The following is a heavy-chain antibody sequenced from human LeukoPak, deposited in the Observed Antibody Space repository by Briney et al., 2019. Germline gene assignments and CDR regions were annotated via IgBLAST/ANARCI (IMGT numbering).Heavy chain of an antibody. V-gene: IGHV1-8*01. Sequence: EASVKVSCKASGYTFTTYDINWVRQATGQGLEWMGWMNPNSGNTGYTQKFQGRVTMTRNTSISTAYMELSSLRSEDTAVYYCARGRGSDHKENWFDPWGQGTLVTVSS. CDR3: ARGRGSDHKENWFDP. D-gene: IGHD6-19*01. CDR2: MNPNSGNT. CDR1: GYTFTTYD. J-gene: IGHJ5*02.